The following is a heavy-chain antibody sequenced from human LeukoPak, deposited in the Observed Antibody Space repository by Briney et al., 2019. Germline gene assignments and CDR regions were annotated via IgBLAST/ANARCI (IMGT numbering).Heavy chain of an antibody. Sequence: GGSLRLSCAASGFTFSSYSMNWVRQAPGKGLEWVSSISSSSSYIYYADSVKGRFTISRDNSKNTLYLQMNSLRAEDTAVYYCAPAPPDTAMVTVGYWGQGTLVTVSS. V-gene: IGHV3-21*04. J-gene: IGHJ4*02. D-gene: IGHD5-18*01. CDR3: APAPPDTAMVTVGY. CDR2: ISSSSSYI. CDR1: GFTFSSYS.